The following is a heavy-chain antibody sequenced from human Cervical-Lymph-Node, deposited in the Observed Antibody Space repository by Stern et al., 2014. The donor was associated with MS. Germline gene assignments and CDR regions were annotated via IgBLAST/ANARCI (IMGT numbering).Heavy chain of an antibody. CDR2: IYPCDSDT. CDR3: ARWEVAADY. J-gene: IGHJ4*02. CDR1: GFSFTGYW. V-gene: IGHV5-51*03. Sequence: VPLVQSGAEVKKPGESLKISCKGSGFSFTGYWIGWVRQMPGKGLEWMGIIYPCDSDTRYSPSFQGQVTMSVDKSISTAYLQWISLKASDSAMYYCARWEVAADYWGQGTLVTVSS. D-gene: IGHD6-19*01.